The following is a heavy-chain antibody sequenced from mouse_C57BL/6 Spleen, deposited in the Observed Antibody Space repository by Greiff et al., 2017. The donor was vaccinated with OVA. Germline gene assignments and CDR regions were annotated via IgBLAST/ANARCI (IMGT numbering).Heavy chain of an antibody. D-gene: IGHD1-1*01. J-gene: IGHJ3*01. V-gene: IGHV5-17*01. Sequence: EVKLVESGGGLVKPGGSLKLSCAASGFTFSDYGMHWVRQAPEKGLEWVAYISSGSSTIYYADTVKGRFTISRDNAKNTLFLQMTSLRSEDTAMYYCARILSYGSSSGFAYWGQGTLVTVSA. CDR3: ARILSYGSSSGFAY. CDR1: GFTFSDYG. CDR2: ISSGSSTI.